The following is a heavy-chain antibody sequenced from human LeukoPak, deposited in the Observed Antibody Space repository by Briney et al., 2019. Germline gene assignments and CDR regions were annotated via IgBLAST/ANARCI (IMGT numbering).Heavy chain of an antibody. CDR1: GFTFNSYW. Sequence: GGSLRLSCAASGFTFNSYWMSWVRQAPGKGLEWVSYISSSGSTIYYADSVKGRFTISRDNAKNSLYLQMNSLRAEDTAVYYCAREGRGWLQFRAFDIWGQGTMVTVSS. V-gene: IGHV3-48*04. CDR2: ISSSGSTI. D-gene: IGHD5-24*01. CDR3: AREGRGWLQFRAFDI. J-gene: IGHJ3*02.